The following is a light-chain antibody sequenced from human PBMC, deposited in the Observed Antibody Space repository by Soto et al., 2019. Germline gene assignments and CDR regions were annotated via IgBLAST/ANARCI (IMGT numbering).Light chain of an antibody. Sequence: DIQLTQSPSTLSASVGDRVTITCRASQTFNNYLAWYQHKPGTAPKLLIYDASTLESGFPSRFSGSASGTEFTLTITSLQPDYLAMYYCQEYTTYPYTLGQGTKLEI. CDR1: QTFNNY. J-gene: IGKJ2*01. CDR3: QEYTTYPYT. CDR2: DAS. V-gene: IGKV1-5*01.